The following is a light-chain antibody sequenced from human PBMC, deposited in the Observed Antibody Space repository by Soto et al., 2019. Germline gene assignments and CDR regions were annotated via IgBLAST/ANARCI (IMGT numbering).Light chain of an antibody. J-gene: IGLJ3*02. Sequence: QSVLTQPPSVSGAPGQRGTISCTGSSSNIGAGYDVHWYQQLPGTAPKLLIYGNSNRPSGVPDRFSGSKSGTSASLAITGLQAEDEADYYCQSYDSSLCGSRVFGGGTKLTVL. CDR2: GNS. CDR3: QSYDSSLCGSRV. CDR1: SSNIGAGYD. V-gene: IGLV1-40*01.